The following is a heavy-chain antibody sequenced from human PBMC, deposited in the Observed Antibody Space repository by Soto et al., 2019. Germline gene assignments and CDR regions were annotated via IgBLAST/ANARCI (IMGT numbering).Heavy chain of an antibody. J-gene: IGHJ1*01. V-gene: IGHV1-69*13. CDR3: ARHYCSGGSCYAALAYFQH. D-gene: IGHD2-15*01. CDR2: IIPIFGTA. CDR1: GGTFSSYA. Sequence: SVKVSCKASGGTFSSYAISWVRQAPGQGLEWMGGIIPIFGTANYAQKFQGRVTITVDESTSTAYMELSSLRSEDTAVYYCARHYCSGGSCYAALAYFQHWGQGTLVTVA.